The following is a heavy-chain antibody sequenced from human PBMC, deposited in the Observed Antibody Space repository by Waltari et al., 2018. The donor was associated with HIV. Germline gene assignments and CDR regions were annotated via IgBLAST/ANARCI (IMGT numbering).Heavy chain of an antibody. Sequence: QVQLVQSGAEVKKHGASVRVSCKASGYTFSNYDMNWVRQASGQGLEWMGWMNPNSGATGYAQKFQGRVSMTRSTSIRTAYMELSSLTSEDTAVYYCARTDRGVNGQEFDYWGQGTLVTVSS. V-gene: IGHV1-8*01. CDR3: ARTDRGVNGQEFDY. J-gene: IGHJ4*02. CDR1: GYTFSNYD. D-gene: IGHD3-10*01. CDR2: MNPNSGAT.